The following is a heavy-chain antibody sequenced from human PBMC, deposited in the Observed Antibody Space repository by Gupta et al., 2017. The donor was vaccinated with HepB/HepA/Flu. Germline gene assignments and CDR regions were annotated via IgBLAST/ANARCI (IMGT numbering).Heavy chain of an antibody. J-gene: IGHJ3*02. CDR2: INHSGST. V-gene: IGHV4-34*01. Sequence: QVQLQQWGAGLLKPSETLSLTCAVYGGSFSGYYWSWIRQPPGKGLEWIGEINHSGSTNYNPSLKSRVTISVDTSKNQFSLKLSSVTAADTAVYYCARRNIVVVPAATPLFAFDIWGQGTMVTVSS. D-gene: IGHD2-2*01. CDR1: GGSFSGYY. CDR3: ARRNIVVVPAATPLFAFDI.